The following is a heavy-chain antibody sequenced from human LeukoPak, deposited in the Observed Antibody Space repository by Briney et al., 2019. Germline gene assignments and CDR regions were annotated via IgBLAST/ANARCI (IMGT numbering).Heavy chain of an antibody. Sequence: SETLSLTCTVSGGSISSYYWSWIRQPPGKGLEWIGYIYYSGSTNYNSSLKSRVTISVDTSKNQFSLKLSSVTAADTAVYYCARDGAYYDFWSGPFDPWGQGTLVTVSS. J-gene: IGHJ5*02. CDR3: ARDGAYYDFWSGPFDP. CDR1: GGSISSYY. V-gene: IGHV4-59*01. CDR2: IYYSGST. D-gene: IGHD3-3*01.